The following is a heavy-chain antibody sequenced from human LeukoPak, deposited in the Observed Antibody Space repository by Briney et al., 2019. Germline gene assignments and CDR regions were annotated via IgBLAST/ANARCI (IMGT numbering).Heavy chain of an antibody. CDR2: TYYSGST. Sequence: SETLSLTCTVSGGSISSYYWSWIRQPPGKGLEWIGYTYYSGSTNYNPSLKSRVTISVDTSKNQFSLKLSSVTAADTAVYYCARGVYYDSSGYYIDYWGQGTLVTVSS. V-gene: IGHV4-59*01. J-gene: IGHJ4*02. CDR3: ARGVYYDSSGYYIDY. D-gene: IGHD3-22*01. CDR1: GGSISSYY.